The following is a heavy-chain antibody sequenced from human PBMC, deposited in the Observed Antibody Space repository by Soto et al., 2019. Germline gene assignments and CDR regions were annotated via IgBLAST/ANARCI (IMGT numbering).Heavy chain of an antibody. CDR1: GFTFNTYS. CDR3: ARDMTTLTTAYFQH. V-gene: IGHV3-21*01. J-gene: IGHJ1*01. Sequence: EVQLVESGGGLVKPGGSLRLSCAASGFTFNTYSMNWVRQAPGKGLEWVSSISSSSSYIYYADSVKGRFTISRDDAKNSLYLQMNSLRVEDTAMYYCARDMTTLTTAYFQHWGQGTLVTVSS. CDR2: ISSSSSYI. D-gene: IGHD4-17*01.